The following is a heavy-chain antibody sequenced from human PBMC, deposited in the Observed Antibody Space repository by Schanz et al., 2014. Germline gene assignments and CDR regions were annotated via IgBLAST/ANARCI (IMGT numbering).Heavy chain of an antibody. D-gene: IGHD3-22*01. Sequence: QVPLVQSGAEVKKPGSSVKVSCKASGGTFSSFAIFWVRQAPGQGLEWMGTIIPILDITNYAQKFQGRVTITADKSTSTAYMELSNLRSEDTAVYYCARAGQDYSDSSGYATYYFGNWGQGTLVTFSS. J-gene: IGHJ4*02. CDR3: ARAGQDYSDSSGYATYYFGN. CDR2: IIPILDIT. V-gene: IGHV1-69*04. CDR1: GGTFSSFA.